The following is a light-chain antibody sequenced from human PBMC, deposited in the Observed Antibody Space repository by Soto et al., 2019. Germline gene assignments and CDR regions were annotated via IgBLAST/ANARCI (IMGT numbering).Light chain of an antibody. CDR2: GAS. CDR3: QQYNGWTLT. CDR1: QSLTSN. Sequence: EIVMTQSPDTLSVSPGERATLSCRASQSLTSNLAWYQQKPGQTPRLIIYGASTRATGTPPRFSGSGSGTQFTLTISRLQSEDFALYYCQQYNGWTLTFGGGTKVEIK. V-gene: IGKV3-15*01. J-gene: IGKJ4*01.